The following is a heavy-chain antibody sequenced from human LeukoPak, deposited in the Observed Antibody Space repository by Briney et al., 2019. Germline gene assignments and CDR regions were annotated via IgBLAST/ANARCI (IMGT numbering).Heavy chain of an antibody. V-gene: IGHV3-20*04. Sequence: GRSLRLSCAASGFTFDDHGMGWVRQVPGKALEWVSGINWNGETTAYADSVKGRFSISRDSARNSLFLQINSLRVEDTALYYCAREGGANWDPFDYWGQGTLVTVSS. CDR2: INWNGETT. J-gene: IGHJ4*02. CDR3: AREGGANWDPFDY. D-gene: IGHD7-27*01. CDR1: GFTFDDHG.